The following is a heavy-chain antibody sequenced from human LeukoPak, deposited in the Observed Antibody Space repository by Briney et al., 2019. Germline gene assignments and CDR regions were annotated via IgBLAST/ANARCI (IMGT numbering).Heavy chain of an antibody. Sequence: SVKVSCKASGGTFSSYAISWVRQAPGQGLEWMGEIIPIFGTANYAQKFQGRVTITADESTSTAYMELSSLRSEDTAVYYCGKEEQRVITPGLDYWGQGTLVTVSS. J-gene: IGHJ4*02. CDR1: GGTFSSYA. CDR2: IIPIFGTA. D-gene: IGHD4-23*01. V-gene: IGHV1-69*13. CDR3: GKEEQRVITPGLDY.